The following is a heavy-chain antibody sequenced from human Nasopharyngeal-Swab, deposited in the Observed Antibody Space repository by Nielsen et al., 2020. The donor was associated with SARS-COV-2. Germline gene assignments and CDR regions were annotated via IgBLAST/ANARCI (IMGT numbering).Heavy chain of an antibody. V-gene: IGHV4-59*01. CDR3: AGGRDGYTNYYYYYGMDV. J-gene: IGHJ6*02. D-gene: IGHD5-24*01. CDR2: IYYSGST. Sequence: WIRQPPGKGLEWIGCIYYSGSTNYNPSLKSRVTISVDTSKNQFSLKLSSVTAADTAVYYCAGGRDGYTNYYYYYGMDVWGQGTTVTVSS.